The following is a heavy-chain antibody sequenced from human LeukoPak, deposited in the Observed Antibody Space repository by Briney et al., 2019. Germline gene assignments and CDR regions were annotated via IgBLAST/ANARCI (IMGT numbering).Heavy chain of an antibody. CDR3: AGRRSLEIHTDY. Sequence: PGGSLRLSCAASGFTFSSYAMSWVRQAPGKGLEWVSAISGSGGSTYYADSVKGRFTISRDNSKNTLYLQMNSLRAEDTAVYYCAGRRSLEIHTDYWGQGTLVTVSS. J-gene: IGHJ4*02. V-gene: IGHV3-23*01. CDR2: ISGSGGST. D-gene: IGHD1-1*01. CDR1: GFTFSSYA.